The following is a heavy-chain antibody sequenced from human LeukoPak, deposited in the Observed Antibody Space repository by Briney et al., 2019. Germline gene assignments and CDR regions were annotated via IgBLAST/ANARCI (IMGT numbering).Heavy chain of an antibody. CDR2: INHSGST. V-gene: IGHV4-34*01. CDR1: GGSFSGYY. Sequence: SETLSLTCAVYGGSFSGYYWSWIRQPPGKGLEWIGEINHSGSTNYIPSLKSRVTISVDTSKNQFSLKLSSVTAADTAVYYCARHVDEYSGSLRDWGQGTLVTVSS. J-gene: IGHJ4*02. CDR3: ARHVDEYSGSLRD. D-gene: IGHD1-26*01.